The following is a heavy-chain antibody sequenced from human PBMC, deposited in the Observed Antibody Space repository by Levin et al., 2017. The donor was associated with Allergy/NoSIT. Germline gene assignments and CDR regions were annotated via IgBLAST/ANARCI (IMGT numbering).Heavy chain of an antibody. CDR1: GFTFTTYS. Sequence: MTGGSLRLSCAASGFTFTTYSMNWVRQAPGKGLEWVSSISSSSSYILYADSVRGRFTVSRDNAKNSLYLQMDSLRAEDTAVYYCARGQYTSGLRAEYFHHWGQGTLVTVSS. J-gene: IGHJ1*01. D-gene: IGHD6-19*01. CDR2: ISSSSSYI. CDR3: ARGQYTSGLRAEYFHH. V-gene: IGHV3-21*01.